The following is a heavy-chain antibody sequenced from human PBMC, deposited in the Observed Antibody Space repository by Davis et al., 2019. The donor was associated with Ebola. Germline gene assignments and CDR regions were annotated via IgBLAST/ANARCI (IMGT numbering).Heavy chain of an antibody. D-gene: IGHD3/OR15-3a*01. V-gene: IGHV6-1*01. CDR3: ARGWLRTGFDS. CDR2: TYYNSKWYN. Sequence: HSQTLSLTCAISGDSVSNGGWNWIRQSPSRGLEWLGRTYYNSKWYNDYAVSVKSRITINPDTSKNQFSLQLNSVTPQDTAVYYCARGWLRTGFDSWGQGTLVTVSS. CDR1: GDSVSNGG. J-gene: IGHJ4*02.